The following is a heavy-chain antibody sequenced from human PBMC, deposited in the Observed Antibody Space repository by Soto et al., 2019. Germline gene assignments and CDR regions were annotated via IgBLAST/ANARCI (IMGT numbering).Heavy chain of an antibody. CDR2: ISAYNGNT. V-gene: IGHV1-18*01. CDR3: ARDNKNYDYVWGSYRSGSWYFDL. J-gene: IGHJ2*01. Sequence: QVQLVQSGTEVKKRGASVKVSCKASGYTITSYGTRWVRQAPGQGLEWMGWISAYNGNTIYAQKLQGRVTMTTDTSTSTAYMELRSLRSDDTAVYYCARDNKNYDYVWGSYRSGSWYFDLWGRGTLVTVSS. D-gene: IGHD3-16*02. CDR1: GYTITSYG.